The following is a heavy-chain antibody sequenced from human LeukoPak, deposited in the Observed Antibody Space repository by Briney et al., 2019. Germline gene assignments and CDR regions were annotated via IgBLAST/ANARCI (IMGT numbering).Heavy chain of an antibody. J-gene: IGHJ5*02. V-gene: IGHV1-2*02. CDR1: GYTFTSYG. CDR3: ARMWSTSSTGLNWFDP. Sequence: GASVKVSCKASGYTFTSYGISWVRQAPGQGLEWMGWINPNTGDTNYAQKFEGRVTMTRDTSISTAYLDLSRLTSDDTAVYYCARMWSTSSTGLNWFDPWGQGALVTVSS. D-gene: IGHD6-13*01. CDR2: INPNTGDT.